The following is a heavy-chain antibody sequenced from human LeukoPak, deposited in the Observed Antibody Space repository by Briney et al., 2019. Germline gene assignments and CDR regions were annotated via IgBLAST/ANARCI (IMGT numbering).Heavy chain of an antibody. CDR2: IIPMSGTA. D-gene: IGHD3-10*01. CDR1: RGTFNNFA. V-gene: IGHV1-69*13. Sequence: SLRVSCTVSRGTFNNFAISWVRQAPGHGREWVGGIIPMSGTANYTQKFQGRVTITADESTRTAYMERSSLRSEDTAVYYGARDEGHDYGSGSYSPVTENWFDPWGQGTLVTVSS. J-gene: IGHJ5*02. CDR3: ARDEGHDYGSGSYSPVTENWFDP.